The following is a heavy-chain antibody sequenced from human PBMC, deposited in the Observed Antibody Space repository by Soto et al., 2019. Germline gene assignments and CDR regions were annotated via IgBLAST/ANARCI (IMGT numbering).Heavy chain of an antibody. V-gene: IGHV4-30-2*01. CDR1: GGSISSGAYS. D-gene: IGHD3-22*01. CDR3: ATYDSNAYYADY. Sequence: QLQLLESGSGLVKPSQTLSLTCAVSGGSISSGAYSWSWIRQPPGKGLEWIGYIQHSGSTFYNPSLKSRVTISLDRSKNQVSLRLRFVTAADTAVYYCATYDSNAYYADYRGQGTVVTVSS. J-gene: IGHJ4*02. CDR2: IQHSGST.